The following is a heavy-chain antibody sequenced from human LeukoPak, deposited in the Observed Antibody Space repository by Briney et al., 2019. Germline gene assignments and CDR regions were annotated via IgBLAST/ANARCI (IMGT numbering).Heavy chain of an antibody. CDR3: ARIGVVVVAATSYYYYYYMGV. J-gene: IGHJ6*03. Sequence: PSETLSLTCTVSGFSISSYYWSWIRQPPGKGLEWIAYIYYSGSTNYNPSLKSRVTISVDTSTNHFSLKLSSVTAADTAVYYCARIGVVVVAATSYYYYYYMGVWGKGTTVTVSS. V-gene: IGHV4-59*01. CDR2: IYYSGST. CDR1: GFSISSYY. D-gene: IGHD2-15*01.